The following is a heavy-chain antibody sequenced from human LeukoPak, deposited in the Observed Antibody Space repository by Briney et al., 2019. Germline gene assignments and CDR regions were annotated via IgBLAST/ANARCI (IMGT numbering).Heavy chain of an antibody. CDR2: IWYDGSNK. J-gene: IGHJ4*02. Sequence: GGSLRLSCAASGFTFSSYGMHWVRQAPGKGLEWVAVIWYDGSNKYYADSVKGRFTISRDNSKNTLYLQMNSLRAEDTAVYYCAKDRIYGSSGYYFCYFDYWGQGTLVTVSS. D-gene: IGHD3-22*01. V-gene: IGHV3-33*06. CDR1: GFTFSSYG. CDR3: AKDRIYGSSGYYFCYFDY.